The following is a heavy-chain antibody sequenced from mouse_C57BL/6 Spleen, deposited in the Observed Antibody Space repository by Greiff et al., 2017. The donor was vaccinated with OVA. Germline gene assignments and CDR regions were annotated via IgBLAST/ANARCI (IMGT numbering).Heavy chain of an antibody. J-gene: IGHJ4*01. D-gene: IGHD1-1*01. CDR2: IDPSDSET. CDR3: ARGTTVASYAMDY. CDR1: GYTFTSYW. V-gene: IGHV1-52*01. Sequence: VQLQQPGAELVRPGSSVKLSCKASGYTFTSYWMHWVKQRPIQGLEWIGNIDPSDSETHYNQKFKDKATLTVDKSSSTAYMQLSSLTSEDSAVDDCARGTTVASYAMDYWGQGTSVTVSA.